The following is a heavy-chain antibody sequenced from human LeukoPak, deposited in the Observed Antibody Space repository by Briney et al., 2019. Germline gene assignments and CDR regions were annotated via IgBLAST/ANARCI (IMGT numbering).Heavy chain of an antibody. V-gene: IGHV3-23*01. D-gene: IGHD2-21*01. CDR3: AKEYSPGSRGYFDY. J-gene: IGHJ4*02. CDR2: ISGSGGST. CDR1: GFTVSRNY. Sequence: GGSLRLSCAASGFTVSRNYMTWVRQAPGKGLEWVSAISGSGGSTYYADPVKGRFTISRDNSKNTLYLQMNSLRAEDTAVYYCAKEYSPGSRGYFDYWGQGTLVTVSS.